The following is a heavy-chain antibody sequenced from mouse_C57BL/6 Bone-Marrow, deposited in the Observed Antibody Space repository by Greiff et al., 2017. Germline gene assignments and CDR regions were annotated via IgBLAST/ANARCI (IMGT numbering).Heavy chain of an antibody. CDR3: ARPLYYYGSSY. J-gene: IGHJ2*01. CDR1: GYTFTSYW. V-gene: IGHV1-50*01. D-gene: IGHD1-1*01. Sequence: QVQLQQPGAELVKPGASVKMSCKASGYTFTSYWMQWVKQRPGQGLEWIGEIDPSDSNTNYNQKFKGKATLTVDTSSSTAYMQLSSLTSEDSAVYYCARPLYYYGSSYWGQGTTLTVSS. CDR2: IDPSDSNT.